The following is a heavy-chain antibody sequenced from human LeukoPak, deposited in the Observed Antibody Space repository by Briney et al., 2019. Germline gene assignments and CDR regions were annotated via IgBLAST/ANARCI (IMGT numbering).Heavy chain of an antibody. CDR1: GFTFSSYA. CDR3: AKREQHYYGSGSEYYFDY. J-gene: IGHJ4*02. V-gene: IGHV3-23*01. Sequence: PGRSLRLSCAASGFTFSSYAMSWVRQAPGKGLEWVSAISGSGGSTYYADSVKGRFTISRDNSKNTLYLQMNSLRAEDTAVYYCAKREQHYYGSGSEYYFDYWGQGTLVTVSS. CDR2: ISGSGGST. D-gene: IGHD3-10*01.